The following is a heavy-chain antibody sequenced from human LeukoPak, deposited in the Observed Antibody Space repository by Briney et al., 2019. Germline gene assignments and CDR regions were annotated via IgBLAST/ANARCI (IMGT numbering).Heavy chain of an antibody. CDR1: GYTFTDYY. CDR2: VDPEDGET. V-gene: IGHV1-69-2*01. D-gene: IGHD2-2*02. Sequence: ASVKVSCKXSGYTFTDYYMHWVQQAPGKGLERMGLVDPEDGETIYAEKFQGRVTITADTSTDTAYMELSSLRSEDTAVYYCVVVPAAIRNSVWFDPWGQGTLVTVSS. J-gene: IGHJ5*02. CDR3: VVVPAAIRNSVWFDP.